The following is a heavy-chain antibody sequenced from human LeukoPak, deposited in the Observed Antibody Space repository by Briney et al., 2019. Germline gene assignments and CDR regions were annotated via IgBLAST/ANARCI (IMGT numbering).Heavy chain of an antibody. V-gene: IGHV3-30*02. CDR1: GFPFSSYG. D-gene: IGHD2-2*01. Sequence: GGSLRLSCSASGFPFSSYGMPWVRQAPGKGLEWVAFIRYEGSNKYYADAAKRRFTISRDNSRNPRYLQINIRRAGRAAVYYCAREVQGGVVVPAAFFDYWGQGTLVTVSS. CDR2: IRYEGSNK. J-gene: IGHJ4*02. CDR3: AREVQGGVVVPAAFFDY.